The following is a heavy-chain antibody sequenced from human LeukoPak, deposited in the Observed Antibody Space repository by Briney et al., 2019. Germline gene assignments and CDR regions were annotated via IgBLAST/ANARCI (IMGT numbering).Heavy chain of an antibody. D-gene: IGHD1-14*01. J-gene: IGHJ4*02. Sequence: SVKVSCKVSGFTFTSSSVQWVRQTRGQRLEWIGWIVVGSGNTNYAQKFQERVTITRDMSTSTAHMEVSSLRSEDTAVYNCAAVNEDEPTAGPFDYWGQGTLVTVSS. CDR3: AAVNEDEPTAGPFDY. V-gene: IGHV1-58*01. CDR2: IVVGSGNT. CDR1: GFTFTSSS.